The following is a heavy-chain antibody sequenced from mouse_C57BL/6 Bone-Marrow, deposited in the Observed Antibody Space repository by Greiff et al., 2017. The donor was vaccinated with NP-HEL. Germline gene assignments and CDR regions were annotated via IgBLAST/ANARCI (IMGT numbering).Heavy chain of an antibody. V-gene: IGHV5-6*01. CDR3: ASNPLYAMDY. J-gene: IGHJ4*01. Sequence: EVMLVESGGDLVKPGGSLKLSCAASGFTFSSYGMSWVRQTPDKRLEWVATISSGGSYTYYPDSVKGRCTISRDNAKNTLYLQMSSLKSEDTAMYYCASNPLYAMDYWGQGTSVTVSS. CDR2: ISSGGSYT. CDR1: GFTFSSYG.